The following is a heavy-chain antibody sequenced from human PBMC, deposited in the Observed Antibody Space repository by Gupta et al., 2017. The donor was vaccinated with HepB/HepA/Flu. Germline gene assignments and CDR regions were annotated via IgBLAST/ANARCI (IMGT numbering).Heavy chain of an antibody. D-gene: IGHD3-10*01. V-gene: IGHV3-48*02. CDR1: GFSFRSYS. CDR3: ARGSRRLEY. Sequence: EVQLVESGGGWVQWGGSLRLPCAAPGFSFRSYSMNWVRQAPGKGLEWLSYISASSSTSSSTRSYADSVKGRITISRDNAKDLVYLQMHSLRDEDTAVYYCARGSRRLEYWGQGTLVTVSS. J-gene: IGHJ4*02. CDR2: ISASSSTSSSTR.